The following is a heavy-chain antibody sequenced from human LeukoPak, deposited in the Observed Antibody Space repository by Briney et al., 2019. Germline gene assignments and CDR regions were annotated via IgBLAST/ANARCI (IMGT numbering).Heavy chain of an antibody. D-gene: IGHD2-15*01. CDR1: GFTFSSYA. CDR3: AKGSDWRYCSGIGCQLYFFDY. J-gene: IGHJ4*02. CDR2: ISGSGGST. Sequence: PGGSLRLSCAASGFTFSSYAMSWVRQAPGKGLEWVSAISGSGGSTYYADSVKGRFTISRDNSKNTLYLQMNTLRAEDTAVYYCAKGSDWRYCSGIGCQLYFFDYWGQGTLVTVSS. V-gene: IGHV3-23*01.